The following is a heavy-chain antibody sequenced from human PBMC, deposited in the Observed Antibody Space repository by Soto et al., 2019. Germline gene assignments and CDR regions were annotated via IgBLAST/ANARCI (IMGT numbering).Heavy chain of an antibody. Sequence: SETLSLTCTVSGDSITSNSYFWAWIRQPPGKGLEWIGSIYYGGTTYYNPSLKSRVTISVDRSKNQFSLKLSSVTAADTAVYYCASHFPLDYFAYSAQGALVTVSS. CDR3: ASHFPLDYFAY. J-gene: IGHJ4*02. V-gene: IGHV4-39*01. CDR1: GDSITSNSYF. CDR2: IYYGGTT.